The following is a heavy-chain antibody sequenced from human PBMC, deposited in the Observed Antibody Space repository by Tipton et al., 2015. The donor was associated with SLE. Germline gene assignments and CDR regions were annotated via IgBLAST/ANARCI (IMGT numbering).Heavy chain of an antibody. CDR3: AKVHTSGSKYLDY. CDR1: GFTFSSYG. Sequence: SLRLSCEASGFTFSSYGMHWVRQAPGKGLEWVAFIRYDGSNEHYADSVKGRFTISRDNSQNTLYLQMSSLSAEDTAMYYCAKVHTSGSKYLDYWGQGTLVAVSS. CDR2: IRYDGSNE. V-gene: IGHV3-30*02. D-gene: IGHD3-10*01. J-gene: IGHJ4*02.